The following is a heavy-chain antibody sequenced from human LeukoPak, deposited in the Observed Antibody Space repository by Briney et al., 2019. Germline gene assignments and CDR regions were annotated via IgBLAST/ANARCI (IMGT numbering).Heavy chain of an antibody. D-gene: IGHD2-15*01. J-gene: IGHJ6*02. CDR1: GGSFSGYY. CDR3: ARGRSYCSGGSCYSNWYYYYYGMDV. CDR2: INHSGST. V-gene: IGHV4-34*01. Sequence: SETLSLTCAVYGGSFSGYYWSWIRQPPGKGLEWIGEINHSGSTNYNPSIKSRVTISVDTSKNQFSLKLSSVTAADTAVYYCARGRSYCSGGSCYSNWYYYYYGMDVWGQGTTVTVSS.